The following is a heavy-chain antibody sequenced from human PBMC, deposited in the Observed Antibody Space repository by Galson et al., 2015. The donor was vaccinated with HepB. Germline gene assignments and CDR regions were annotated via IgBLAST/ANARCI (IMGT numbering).Heavy chain of an antibody. CDR3: ARGMANYYDSSGYTDY. D-gene: IGHD3-22*01. J-gene: IGHJ4*02. CDR1: GYTFTSYG. Sequence: SVKVSCKASGYTFTSYGISWVRQAPGQGLEWMGWISAYNGNTNYAQKLQGRVTMTTDTSTSTAYMELRSLRSDDTAVYYCARGMANYYDSSGYTDYWGQGTLVTVSS. V-gene: IGHV1-18*01. CDR2: ISAYNGNT.